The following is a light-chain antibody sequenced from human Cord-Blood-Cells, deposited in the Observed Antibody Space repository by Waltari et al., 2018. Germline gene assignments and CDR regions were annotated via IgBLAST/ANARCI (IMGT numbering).Light chain of an antibody. V-gene: IGLV2-14*03. CDR3: SSYTSSSTLV. J-gene: IGLJ3*02. CDR2: DVS. Sequence: SALTQPPSVSRSPGPSITIACTGTSTDDAGYNYVSWYQQHPGKAPNLMIYDVSNRPSGVFHRFSGSKSGNAASLTLSGLQAEDEADYYCSSYTSSSTLVFGGGTKLTVL. CDR1: STDDAGYNY.